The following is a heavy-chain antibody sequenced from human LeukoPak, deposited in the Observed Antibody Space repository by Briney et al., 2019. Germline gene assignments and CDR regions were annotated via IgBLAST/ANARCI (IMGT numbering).Heavy chain of an antibody. J-gene: IGHJ4*02. CDR2: IIPIFGTA. Sequence: SVKVSCKASGGTFSSYAISWVRQAPGQGLEWMGGIIPIFGTANYAQKFQGRVTITADESTSTAYMELSSLRSEDTAVDYCARGVLAAAGQPYYFDYWGQGTLVTVSS. CDR1: GGTFSSYA. V-gene: IGHV1-69*13. D-gene: IGHD6-13*01. CDR3: ARGVLAAAGQPYYFDY.